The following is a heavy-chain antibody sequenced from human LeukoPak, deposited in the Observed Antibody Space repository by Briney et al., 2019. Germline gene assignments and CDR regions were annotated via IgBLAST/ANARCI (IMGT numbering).Heavy chain of an antibody. CDR1: GGSFSGYY. V-gene: IGHV4-34*01. J-gene: IGHJ4*02. CDR3: ARERYYDFWSGYYYFDY. Sequence: SETLSLTCAVYGGSFSGYYWSWIRQPPGKGLGWIGEINHSGSTNYNPSLKSRVTISVDTSKNQFSLKLSSVTAADTAVYYCARERYYDFWSGYYYFDYWGQGTLVTVSS. CDR2: INHSGST. D-gene: IGHD3-3*01.